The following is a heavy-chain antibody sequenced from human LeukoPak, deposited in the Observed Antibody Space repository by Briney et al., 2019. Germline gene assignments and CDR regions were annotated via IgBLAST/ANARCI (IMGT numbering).Heavy chain of an antibody. CDR3: ARHQLYYYDSSGYWSPIDY. J-gene: IGHJ4*02. CDR1: GYSFTSYW. V-gene: IGHV5-51*01. CDR2: IYPGDSDT. D-gene: IGHD3-22*01. Sequence: GESLKISCKGSGYSFTSYWIAWVRQMPGKGQEWMGIIYPGDSDTRYSPSFQGQVTISADKSISTAYLQWSSLKASDTAMYYCARHQLYYYDSSGYWSPIDYWGQGTLVTVSS.